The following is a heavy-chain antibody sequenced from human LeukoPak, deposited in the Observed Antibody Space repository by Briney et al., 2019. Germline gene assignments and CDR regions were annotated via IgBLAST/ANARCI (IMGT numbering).Heavy chain of an antibody. CDR3: ARVGANPRF. V-gene: IGHV3-7*01. D-gene: IGHD1-26*01. CDR2: IKQDGSEK. CDR1: GFTVSSNY. J-gene: IGHJ4*02. Sequence: GGSLRLSCAASGFTVSSNYMSWVRQAPGKGLEWVANIKQDGSEKYYVDSVKGRFTISRDNAKNSLYLQMNSLRAEDTAVYYCARVGANPRFWGQGTLVTVSS.